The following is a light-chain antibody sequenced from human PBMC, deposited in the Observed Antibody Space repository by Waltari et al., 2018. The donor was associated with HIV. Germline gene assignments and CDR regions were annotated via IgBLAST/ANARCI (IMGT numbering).Light chain of an antibody. J-gene: IGKJ2*01. CDR1: QSVSNN. CDR3: QQYDRWPQT. V-gene: IGKV3-15*01. CDR2: GAS. Sequence: EIVVTHTPASLPVSHGEGATTSSRASQSVSNNVAWYQQQSGQAPTLLIFGASTRASGVPLRFSGSGSGTEFTLTISSLRSEDFVVYYCQQYDRWPQTFGQGTKLEIK.